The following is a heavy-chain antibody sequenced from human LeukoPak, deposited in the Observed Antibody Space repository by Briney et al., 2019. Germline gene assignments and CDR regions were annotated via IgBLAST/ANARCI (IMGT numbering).Heavy chain of an antibody. D-gene: IGHD2-15*01. CDR1: GFTFSSYW. J-gene: IGHJ3*01. CDR2: INLHGNEQ. Sequence: GGSLRLSCAASGFTFSSYWLSWVRQAPGKGLEWVANINLHGNEQYYVDSVRGRFTISRDNAKNSLYLQMNSLRAEDTAVYYCTCDLDRSGGLWGQGTMVTVSS. V-gene: IGHV3-7*01. CDR3: TCDLDRSGGL.